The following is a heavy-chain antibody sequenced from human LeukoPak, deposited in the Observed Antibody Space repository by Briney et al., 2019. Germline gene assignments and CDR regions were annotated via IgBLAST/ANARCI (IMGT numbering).Heavy chain of an antibody. V-gene: IGHV4-31*03. CDR3: ANYGSGSYRFDP. D-gene: IGHD3-10*01. CDR2: ISYSGTT. Sequence: SETLSLTCTVSGGSISSGGFYWSWIRQHPGKGLEWIGYISYSGTTYYNPSLKSRVAISVDTSKNLSSLKLSSVTAADTAVYYCANYGSGSYRFDPWGQGTLVTVSS. J-gene: IGHJ5*02. CDR1: GGSISSGGFY.